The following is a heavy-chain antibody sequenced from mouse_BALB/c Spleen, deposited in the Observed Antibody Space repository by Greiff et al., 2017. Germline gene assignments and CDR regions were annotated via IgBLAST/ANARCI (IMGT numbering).Heavy chain of an antibody. CDR3: ARGYGNSLFAY. D-gene: IGHD2-10*02. CDR1: GYTFTSYW. V-gene: IGHV1-7*01. CDR2: INPSTGYT. J-gene: IGHJ3*01. Sequence: VKLVESGAELAKPGASVKMSCKASGYTFTSYWMHWVKQRPGQGLEWIGYINPSTGYTEYNQKFKDKATLTADKSSSTAYMQLSSLTSEDSAVYYCARGYGNSLFAYWGQGTLVTVSA.